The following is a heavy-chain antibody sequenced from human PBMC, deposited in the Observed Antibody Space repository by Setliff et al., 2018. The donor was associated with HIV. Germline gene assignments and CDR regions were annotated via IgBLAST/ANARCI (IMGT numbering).Heavy chain of an antibody. CDR1: GGSISSTNHY. Sequence: KTSETLSLTCTVSGGSISSTNHYWGWIRQPPGKGLEWIGNIYYFGITNYNPSLKSRVTISVDTSKNQFSLKLTSVTAPDTATYYCARATSPRPMVRGGWFDPWGQGTLVTVS. CDR3: ARATSPRPMVRGGWFDP. CDR2: IYYFGIT. D-gene: IGHD3-16*01. J-gene: IGHJ5*02. V-gene: IGHV4-39*01.